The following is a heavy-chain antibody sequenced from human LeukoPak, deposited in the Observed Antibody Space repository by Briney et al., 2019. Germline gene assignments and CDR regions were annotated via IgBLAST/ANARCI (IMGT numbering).Heavy chain of an antibody. V-gene: IGHV1-69*13. J-gene: IGHJ6*03. Sequence: GASVKVSCKASGGTFSSYAISWVRQAPGQGLEWMGGIIPIFGTANYAQKFQGRVTITADESTSTAYMELSSLRSDDTAVYYCARRSLEQYNYYYMDVWGKGTTVTVSS. CDR3: ARRSLEQYNYYYMDV. CDR2: IIPIFGTA. CDR1: GGTFSSYA. D-gene: IGHD1/OR15-1a*01.